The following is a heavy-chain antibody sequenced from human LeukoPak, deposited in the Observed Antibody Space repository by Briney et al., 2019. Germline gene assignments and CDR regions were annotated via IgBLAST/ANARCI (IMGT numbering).Heavy chain of an antibody. D-gene: IGHD3-22*01. J-gene: IGHJ4*02. CDR1: GGSFSGYY. CDR2: IYTSGST. CDR3: ARHYYDSSGYYKQDWYFDY. Sequence: NPSETLSLTCAVYGGSFSGYYWSWIRQPAGKGLEWIGRIYTSGSTNYNPSLKSRVTMSVDTSKNQFSLKLGSVTAADTAVYYCARHYYDSSGYYKQDWYFDYWGQGTLVTVSS. V-gene: IGHV4-59*10.